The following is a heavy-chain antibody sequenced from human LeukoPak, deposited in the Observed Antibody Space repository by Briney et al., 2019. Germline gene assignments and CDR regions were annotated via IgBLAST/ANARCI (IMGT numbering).Heavy chain of an antibody. CDR3: ARRVVVVAARDGWFDP. J-gene: IGHJ5*02. Sequence: SETLSLTCAVYGGSFSGYYWSWIRQPPGKGLEWIGEINHSGSTNYNPSLKSRVTISVDTSKNQFSLKLSSVTAADTAVYYCARRVVVVAARDGWFDPWGQGTPGHRLL. CDR2: INHSGST. CDR1: GGSFSGYY. V-gene: IGHV4-34*01. D-gene: IGHD2-15*01.